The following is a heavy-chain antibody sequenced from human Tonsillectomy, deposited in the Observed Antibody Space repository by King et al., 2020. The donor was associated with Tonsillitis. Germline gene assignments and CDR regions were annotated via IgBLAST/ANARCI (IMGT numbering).Heavy chain of an antibody. V-gene: IGHV3-33*08. J-gene: IGHJ6*03. Sequence: QLVQSGGGVGQPGRSLRLSCAASGFTFSRYGMHWVRQAPGQELVWGAVVWYVGSNKYYAEPVKGRFTISRDNSKNTLYLQMNSLRAEDTAVYHCVDYYMDVWGKGTTVTVSS. CDR3: VDYYMDV. CDR2: VWYVGSNK. CDR1: GFTFSRYG.